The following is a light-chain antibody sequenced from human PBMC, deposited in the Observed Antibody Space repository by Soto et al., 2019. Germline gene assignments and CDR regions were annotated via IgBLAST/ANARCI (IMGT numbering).Light chain of an antibody. CDR2: AAS. V-gene: IGKV1-9*01. J-gene: IGKJ4*01. CDR1: QGISTY. Sequence: DIQLTQSPSLLSASVGDRVTITCRASQGISTYLAWYQQTSGKAPKLLNSAASTLQRGVPSRFSGSGSGTQFTLTISSLQPEDFATYYCQQLNAYPLTFGGGTRVEIK. CDR3: QQLNAYPLT.